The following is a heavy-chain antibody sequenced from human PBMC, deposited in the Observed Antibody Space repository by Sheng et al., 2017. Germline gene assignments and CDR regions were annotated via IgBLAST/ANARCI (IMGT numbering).Heavy chain of an antibody. J-gene: IGHJ6*02. CDR1: GGTFSNYG. CDR3: ATNRYSSGWSNYYYYGMDV. V-gene: IGHV1-18*01. CDR2: ISAYNGNT. D-gene: IGHD6-19*01. Sequence: QVQLVQSGAEVKKPGSSVRVSCKVSGGTFSNYGISWVRQAPGQGLEWMGWISAYNGNTNYAQKLQGRVTMTTDTSTSTAYMELRSLRSDDTAVYYCATNRYSSGWSNYYYYGMDVWDQGP.